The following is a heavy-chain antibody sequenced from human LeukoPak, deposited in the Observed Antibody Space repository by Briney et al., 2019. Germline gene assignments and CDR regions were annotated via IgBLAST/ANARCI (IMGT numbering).Heavy chain of an antibody. J-gene: IGHJ3*02. V-gene: IGHV4-4*02. CDR2: IYHSGST. D-gene: IGHD7-27*01. CDR1: GDSISSSYW. CDR3: ARDPLTGASPDAFDI. Sequence: PSETLSLTCAVSGDSISSSYWWSWVRQPPGKGPEWIGEIYHSGSTNYNPSLRSRVTISVDKSKNQFSLKLTSVTAADTAVYYCARDPLTGASPDAFDIWGQGTMVSVSS.